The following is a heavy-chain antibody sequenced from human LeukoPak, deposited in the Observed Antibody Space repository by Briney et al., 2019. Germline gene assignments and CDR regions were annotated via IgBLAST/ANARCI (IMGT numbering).Heavy chain of an antibody. V-gene: IGHV3-23*01. CDR1: GFTFSSYA. CDR3: AKGDSITMVLPLV. J-gene: IGHJ3*01. D-gene: IGHD3-10*01. CDR2: ISGSGGST. Sequence: GGSLRLSCAASGFTFSSYAMSWVRQAPGKGLEWVSAISGSGGSTYYADSVKGRFTVSRDNSKNTLYLQMNSLRAEDTAVYYCAKGDSITMVLPLVWGQGTMVTVSS.